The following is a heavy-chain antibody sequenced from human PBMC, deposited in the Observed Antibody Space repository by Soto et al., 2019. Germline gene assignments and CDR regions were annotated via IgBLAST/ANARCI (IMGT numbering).Heavy chain of an antibody. CDR3: ARARYQLLHPYYYGMDV. D-gene: IGHD2-2*01. J-gene: IGHJ6*02. V-gene: IGHV4-59*01. CDR1: GDSISSYY. CDR2: IHYSGST. Sequence: QVQLQESGPGLVKPSETLSLTCTVSGDSISSYYWSWIRQSPGKGLEWIGYIHYSGSTKSNPSLKSRVTISVDTSRNQVSLKLSSVTAADSAVYFCARARYQLLHPYYYGMDVWGQGTTVTVSS.